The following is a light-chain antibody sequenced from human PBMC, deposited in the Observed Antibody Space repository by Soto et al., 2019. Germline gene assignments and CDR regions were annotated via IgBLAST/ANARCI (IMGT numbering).Light chain of an antibody. CDR3: SSYAGSNNLYV. CDR2: EVS. V-gene: IGLV2-8*01. Sequence: QSALTQPPSASGSPGQSVTISCTGTSSDVGGYNYVSWYQQHPGKAPKFMIYEVSKRPSGVPDRFSGSKSGYTASLTVSGLQAEDEADYYCSSYAGSNNLYVFGTGTKVTVL. CDR1: SSDVGGYNY. J-gene: IGLJ1*01.